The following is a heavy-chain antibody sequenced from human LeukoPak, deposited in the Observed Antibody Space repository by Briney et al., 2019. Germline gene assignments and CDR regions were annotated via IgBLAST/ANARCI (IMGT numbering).Heavy chain of an antibody. J-gene: IGHJ5*02. CDR3: ARHAAVEGSSGWSPLWWFDP. Sequence: SETLSLTCTVSGGSISSYYWSWIRQPPGKGLEWIGYIYYSGSTNCNPSLKSRVTISVDTSKNQFSLKLSSVTAADTAVYYCARHAAVEGSSGWSPLWWFDPWGQGTLVTVSS. V-gene: IGHV4-59*01. CDR1: GGSISSYY. D-gene: IGHD6-19*01. CDR2: IYYSGST.